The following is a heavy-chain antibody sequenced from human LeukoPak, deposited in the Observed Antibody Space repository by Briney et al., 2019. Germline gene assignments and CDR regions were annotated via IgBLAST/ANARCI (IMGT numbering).Heavy chain of an antibody. Sequence: GGSLRLSCAPSGLTLSRYAMDWVRQAPGRGGEGGVVISYDGSNKYYADSVKGRFTISRDNSKNTLYLQMNSLRAEDTAVYYCARDKAKVGATNFDYWGQGTLVTVSS. V-gene: IGHV3-30-3*01. CDR2: ISYDGSNK. J-gene: IGHJ4*02. D-gene: IGHD1-26*01. CDR3: ARDKAKVGATNFDY. CDR1: GLTLSRYA.